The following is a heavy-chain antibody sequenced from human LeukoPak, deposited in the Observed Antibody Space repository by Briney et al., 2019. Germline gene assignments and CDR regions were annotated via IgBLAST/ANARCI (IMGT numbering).Heavy chain of an antibody. Sequence: SETLSLTCTVSGGSISSYYWSWIRQPPGKGLEWIGYIYYSGSTNYNPSLKSRFTISVDTSKNQFSLKLSSVTAADTAVYYCARHPAAAGIDYWGQGTLVTVSS. CDR1: GGSISSYY. V-gene: IGHV4-59*08. J-gene: IGHJ4*02. CDR2: IYYSGST. CDR3: ARHPAAAGIDY. D-gene: IGHD6-13*01.